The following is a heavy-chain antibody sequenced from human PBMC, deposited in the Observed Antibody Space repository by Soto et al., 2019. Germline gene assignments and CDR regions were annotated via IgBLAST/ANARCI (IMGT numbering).Heavy chain of an antibody. Sequence: GGSLRLSCAASGFTFSSYAMSWVRQAPGKGLEWVSAISGSGGSTYYADSVKGRFTISRDNSKNTLYLQMNSLRAEDTAVYYCAKDPRRITIFGVVISPTRFFDYWGQGTLVT. V-gene: IGHV3-23*01. CDR1: GFTFSSYA. CDR2: ISGSGGST. CDR3: AKDPRRITIFGVVISPTRFFDY. D-gene: IGHD3-3*01. J-gene: IGHJ4*02.